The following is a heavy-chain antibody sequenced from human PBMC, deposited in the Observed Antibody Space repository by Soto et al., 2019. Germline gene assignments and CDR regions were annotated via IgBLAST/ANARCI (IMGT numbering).Heavy chain of an antibody. D-gene: IGHD3-9*01. V-gene: IGHV2-5*01. J-gene: IGHJ6*02. CDR2: IYWNDDK. CDR1: GFSLSTSGVG. Sequence: SGLTLVNPTHPLTLTCPFSGFSLSTSGVGVGWIRQPPGKALEWLALIYWNDDKRYSPSLKSRLTITKDTSKNQVVLTMTNMDPVDTATYYCAHSHLTGYPYGMDVWGQETTVTVYS. CDR3: AHSHLTGYPYGMDV.